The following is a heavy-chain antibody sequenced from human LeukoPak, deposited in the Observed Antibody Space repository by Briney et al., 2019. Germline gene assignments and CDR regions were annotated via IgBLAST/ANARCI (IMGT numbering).Heavy chain of an antibody. J-gene: IGHJ4*02. D-gene: IGHD3-22*01. CDR3: AKNYYDSSGLSDY. CDR2: ISSSSSYI. V-gene: IGHV3-21*01. Sequence: GGSLRLSCAATGFTFNSYSMNWVRQAPGKGLEWVSSISSSSSYIYYADSVKGRFTISRDNAKNSLHLQMNSLRAEDTAVYYCAKNYYDSSGLSDYWGQGTLVTVSS. CDR1: GFTFNSYS.